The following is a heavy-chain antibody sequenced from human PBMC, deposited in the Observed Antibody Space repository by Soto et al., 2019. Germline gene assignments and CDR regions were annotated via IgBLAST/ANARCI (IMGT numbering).Heavy chain of an antibody. CDR2: IHSSGST. Sequence: SETLSLTCTVPGASMNSYHWSWIRQPAGKGLEWIGHIHSSGSTNYNPSLKSRVTMSVDTSKNQFSLRLMSLTAADTAVYYCARDQGVAAAGITWFDPWGQGSLVTVSS. V-gene: IGHV4-4*07. J-gene: IGHJ5*02. CDR1: GASMNSYH. D-gene: IGHD6-13*01. CDR3: ARDQGVAAAGITWFDP.